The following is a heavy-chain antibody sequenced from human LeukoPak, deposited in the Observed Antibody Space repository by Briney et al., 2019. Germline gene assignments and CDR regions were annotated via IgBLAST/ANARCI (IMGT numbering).Heavy chain of an antibody. V-gene: IGHV4-59*01. CDR1: GGSISTYY. CDR2: IYYSGST. D-gene: IGHD4-17*01. J-gene: IGHJ4*02. Sequence: SETLSLTCTVSGGSISTYYWTWIRQPPGKGLEWIGYIYYSGSTNYNPSLKSRVTISVDTSKKQFSLKLSSVTAADTAVYYCARDGLRYGDYGFDYWGQGTLVTVSS. CDR3: ARDGLRYGDYGFDY.